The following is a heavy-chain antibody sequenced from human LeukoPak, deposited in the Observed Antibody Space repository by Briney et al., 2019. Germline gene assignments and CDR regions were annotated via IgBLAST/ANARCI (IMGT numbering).Heavy chain of an antibody. J-gene: IGHJ4*02. Sequence: GGSLRLSCATSGFTFSSYAMSWVRQAPGKGLEWVSSISSSSSYIYYADSVKGRFTISRDNAKNSLYLQMNSLRAEDTAVYYCARDSVSRDGYNLFDYWGQGTLVTVSS. CDR1: GFTFSSYA. D-gene: IGHD5-24*01. CDR2: ISSSSSYI. V-gene: IGHV3-21*01. CDR3: ARDSVSRDGYNLFDY.